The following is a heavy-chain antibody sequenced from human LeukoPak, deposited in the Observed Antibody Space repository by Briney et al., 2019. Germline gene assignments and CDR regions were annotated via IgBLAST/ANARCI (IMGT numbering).Heavy chain of an antibody. J-gene: IGHJ3*02. CDR2: IYTGGST. D-gene: IGHD4-17*01. CDR3: ARERHNGDLHDAFDI. CDR1: GFTVSSNY. V-gene: IGHV3-53*01. Sequence: PGGSLRLSCAASGFTVSSNYMSWVRQAPGKGLEWVLLIYTGGSTYYADSVKGRFTISRDNSKNTLYLQMNSLRAEDTAVYYCARERHNGDLHDAFDIWGQGTMVTVSS.